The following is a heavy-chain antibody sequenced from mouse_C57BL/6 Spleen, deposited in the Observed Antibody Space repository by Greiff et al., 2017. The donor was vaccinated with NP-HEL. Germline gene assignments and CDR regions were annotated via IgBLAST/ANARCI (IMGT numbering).Heavy chain of an antibody. D-gene: IGHD3-2*02. CDR3: ARSGGNFDV. CDR1: GYTFTSYW. V-gene: IGHV1-69*01. J-gene: IGHJ1*03. CDR2: IDPSDSYT. Sequence: QVQLQQPGAELVMPGASVKLSCKASGYTFTSYWMHWVKQRPGQGLEWIGEIDPSDSYTNYNQKFQGKSTLTVDKSSSTAYMQLSSLTSEDSAVYYCARSGGNFDVWGTGTTVTVSS.